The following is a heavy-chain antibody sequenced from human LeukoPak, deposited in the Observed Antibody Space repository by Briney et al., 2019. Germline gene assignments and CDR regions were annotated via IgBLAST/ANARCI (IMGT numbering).Heavy chain of an antibody. Sequence: GGALRLSCAASGFTFNDYNMGWIRQAPGKGLEWVAYISSGMYYADSVKGRFTISRDNAKNSLYLQMNSLRADDTAVYYCARRIWGADSQSHTFDIWGQGTMVTVSS. CDR2: ISSGM. V-gene: IGHV3-11*01. J-gene: IGHJ3*02. D-gene: IGHD3-16*01. CDR3: ARRIWGADSQSHTFDI. CDR1: GFTFNDYN.